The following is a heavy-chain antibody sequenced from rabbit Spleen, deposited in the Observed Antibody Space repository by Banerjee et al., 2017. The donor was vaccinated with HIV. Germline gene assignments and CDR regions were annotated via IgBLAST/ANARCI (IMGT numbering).Heavy chain of an antibody. CDR2: IAGSSSGFT. D-gene: IGHD8-1*01. Sequence: LAAPGGGQVQPAGALALTCKASGFSFSSRDYICWVCQAPGKGLEWISCIAGSSSGFTYSATWAKGRFTISKTSSTTVTLQMTSLTAADTATYFCARDTGSSFSSYGMDLWGQGTLGTVS. CDR3: ARDTGSSFSSYGMDL. V-gene: IGHV1S45*01. J-gene: IGHJ6*01. CDR1: GFSFSSRDY.